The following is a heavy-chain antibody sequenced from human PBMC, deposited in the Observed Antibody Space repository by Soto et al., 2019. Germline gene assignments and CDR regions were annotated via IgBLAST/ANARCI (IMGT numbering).Heavy chain of an antibody. CDR3: ARDVDWYHDD. CDR2: INGDGSGR. J-gene: IGHJ2*01. V-gene: IGHV3-74*03. CDR1: GFTASNFW. Sequence: VESGGGVFQPGGSLRLSCAASGFTASNFWLHWVRQAPGRGLVWVARINGDGSGRTDADSVKGRLTISRDNARNMVYLDMKRLRGEDTAVYYCARDVDWYHDDWGRGTLVTVSS.